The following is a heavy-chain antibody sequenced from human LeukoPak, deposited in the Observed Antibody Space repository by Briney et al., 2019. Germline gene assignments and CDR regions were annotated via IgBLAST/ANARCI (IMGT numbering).Heavy chain of an antibody. CDR2: MNPNSGNT. CDR3: ARVGYSSSWYGGYYYYGMDV. CDR1: GYTFTSYD. V-gene: IGHV1-8*01. D-gene: IGHD6-13*01. Sequence: ASVKVPCKASGYTFTSYDISWVRQATGQGLEWMGWMNPNSGNTGYAQKFQGRVTMTRNTSISTAYMELSSLRSEDTAVYYCARVGYSSSWYGGYYYYGMDVWGQGTTVTVSS. J-gene: IGHJ6*02.